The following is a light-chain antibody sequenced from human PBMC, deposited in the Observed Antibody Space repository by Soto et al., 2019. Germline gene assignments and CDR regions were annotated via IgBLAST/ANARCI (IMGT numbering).Light chain of an antibody. CDR1: QSVSSSY. J-gene: IGKJ1*01. V-gene: IGKV3-20*01. CDR2: GAS. CDR3: HQYGNAPST. Sequence: EIVLTQSPGTLYLSPGERATLSCRASQSVSSSYLAWYQQKPGQAPRLLIYGASSKANGIPDRLSGSGSGIDVTVTVSRLEPEDFAVYYWHQYGNAPSTFGQGTKVEIK.